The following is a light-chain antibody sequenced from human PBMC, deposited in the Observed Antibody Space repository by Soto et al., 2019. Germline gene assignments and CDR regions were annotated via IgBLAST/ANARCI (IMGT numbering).Light chain of an antibody. J-gene: IGKJ2*01. V-gene: IGKV3-11*01. CDR3: QHRSNWHT. Sequence: EVVLTQSPATLSLSPGERATLSCRASQTVTSYLAWYQQKPGQSPRLLIYEASNRATGIPPRFSGSGSGTDFTLTISSLEPEDFAVYYCQHRSNWHTFGQGTKLEIK. CDR2: EAS. CDR1: QTVTSY.